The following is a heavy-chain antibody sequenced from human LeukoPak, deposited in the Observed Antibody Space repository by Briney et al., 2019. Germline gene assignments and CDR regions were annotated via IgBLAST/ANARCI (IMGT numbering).Heavy chain of an antibody. CDR1: AFKFSDYY. V-gene: IGHV3-11*04. Sequence: GGSLRLSCAASAFKFSDYYMNWIRQAPGKGLEWVSSISSSGDISYYTDSVKGRFSISRDNAKNSLFLQMHGLRAEDTAVYFCVSDRSSGLYHYESSGFLFWGQGTLVTVSS. CDR2: ISSSGDIS. J-gene: IGHJ4*01. D-gene: IGHD3-22*01. CDR3: VSDRSSGLYHYESSGFLF.